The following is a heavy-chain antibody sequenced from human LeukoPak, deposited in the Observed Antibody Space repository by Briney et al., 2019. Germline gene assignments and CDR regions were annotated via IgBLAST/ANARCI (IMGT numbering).Heavy chain of an antibody. CDR1: GGSFSGYY. CDR2: INHSGST. Sequence: PSETLSLTCAVYGGSFSGYYWSWIRQPPGKGLEWIGEINHSGSTNYNPSLKSRVTISVDTSKNQFSLKLSSVTAADTAVYYCAAYARGFDYWGQGTLVTVSS. CDR3: AAYARGFDY. V-gene: IGHV4-34*01. D-gene: IGHD4-17*01. J-gene: IGHJ4*02.